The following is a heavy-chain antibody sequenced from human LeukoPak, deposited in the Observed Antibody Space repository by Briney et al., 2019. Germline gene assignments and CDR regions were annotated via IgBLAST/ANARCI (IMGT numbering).Heavy chain of an antibody. D-gene: IGHD6-19*01. V-gene: IGHV4-30-4*08. CDR1: GVSISSGDYY. Sequence: SETLSLTCTVSGVSISSGDYYWSWIRQPPGKGLEWIGYIYYSGSTYYNPSLKSRVTISVDTSKNQFSLKLSSVTAADTAVYYCARAGSSGWSLYWGQGTLVTVSS. CDR2: IYYSGST. J-gene: IGHJ4*02. CDR3: ARAGSSGWSLY.